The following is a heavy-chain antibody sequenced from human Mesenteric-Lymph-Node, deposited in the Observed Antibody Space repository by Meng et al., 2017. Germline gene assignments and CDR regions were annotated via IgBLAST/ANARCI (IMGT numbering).Heavy chain of an antibody. J-gene: IGHJ4*02. CDR2: IYYSGST. CDR1: GYSISSTNW. Sequence: REAVPGLVKPSDTLSLTCAVSGYSISSTNWWGWIRQPPGKGLEWIGYIYYSGSTFYNPSLKSRVTMSVDTSKNQFSLNLNSVTAVDTAVYYCARNVPGTSAYYDWGQGTLVTVSS. V-gene: IGHV4-28*01. D-gene: IGHD3-22*01. CDR3: ARNVPGTSAYYD.